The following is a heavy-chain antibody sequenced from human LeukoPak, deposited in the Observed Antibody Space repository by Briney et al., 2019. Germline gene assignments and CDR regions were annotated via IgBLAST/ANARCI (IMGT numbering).Heavy chain of an antibody. CDR3: ARDRHCSSTSCRYYYYYGMDV. Sequence: GGSLRLSCAASGFTFSSDAMNWVRLAPGKGLEWVSSVGGSSGRSTQYADSVKGRFTISRDNSKNTLYLQMNSLRAEDTAVYYCARDRHCSSTSCRYYYYYGMDVWGQGTTVTVSS. CDR1: GFTFSSDA. CDR2: VGGSSGRST. V-gene: IGHV3-23*01. J-gene: IGHJ6*02. D-gene: IGHD2-2*01.